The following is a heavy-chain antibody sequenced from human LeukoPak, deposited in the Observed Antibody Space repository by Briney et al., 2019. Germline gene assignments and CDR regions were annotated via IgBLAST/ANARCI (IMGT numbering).Heavy chain of an antibody. CDR2: IYPGDSDT. Sequence: GESLKISCKGSGYSFTSYWIGWVRQMPGKGLEWMGIIYPGDSDTRYNPSFQGQVTISADKSISTAYLQWSSLKASDTAIYYCAKCMYSSGCDYWGQGTLVTVSS. CDR3: AKCMYSSGCDY. J-gene: IGHJ4*02. CDR1: GYSFTSYW. V-gene: IGHV5-51*01. D-gene: IGHD6-19*01.